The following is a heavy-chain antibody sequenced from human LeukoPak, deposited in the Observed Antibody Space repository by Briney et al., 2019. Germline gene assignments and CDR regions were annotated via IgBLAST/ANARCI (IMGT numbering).Heavy chain of an antibody. V-gene: IGHV3-23*01. CDR2: ISGSGGST. D-gene: IGHD4-17*01. CDR3: ASHYGDYSFFDY. J-gene: IGHJ4*02. Sequence: GGSLRLSCGASGFTFNSFAMTWVRQAPGKGLDWVSTISGSGGSTYYADSVKGRFTISRDDSKNTLYLQMNSLRAEDTAVYYCASHYGDYSFFDYWGQGTLVTVSS. CDR1: GFTFNSFA.